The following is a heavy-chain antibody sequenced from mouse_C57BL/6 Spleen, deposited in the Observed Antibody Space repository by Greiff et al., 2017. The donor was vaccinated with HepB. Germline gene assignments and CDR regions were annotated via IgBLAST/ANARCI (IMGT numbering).Heavy chain of an antibody. D-gene: IGHD1-1*01. V-gene: IGHV5-9*01. Sequence: DVQLVESGGGLVKPGGSLKLSCAASGFTFSSYTMSWVRQTPEKRLEWVATISGGGGNTYYPDSVKGRFTISRDNAKNTLYLQMSSLRSEDTALYYCARQGITTVVGAMDYWGQGTSVTVSS. CDR3: ARQGITTVVGAMDY. CDR1: GFTFSSYT. CDR2: ISGGGGNT. J-gene: IGHJ4*01.